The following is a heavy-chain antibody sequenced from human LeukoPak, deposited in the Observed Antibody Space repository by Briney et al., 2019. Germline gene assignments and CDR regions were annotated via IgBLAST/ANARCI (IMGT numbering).Heavy chain of an antibody. CDR2: IYYSGST. J-gene: IGHJ6*03. V-gene: IGHV4-30-4*08. CDR3: ARESDFWSGSHYYYYYMDV. Sequence: PSETLSLTCAVYGGSFSGYYWSWIRQPPGKGLEWIGYIYYSGSTYYNPSLKSRVTISVGTSKNQFSLKLSSVTAADTAVYYCARESDFWSGSHYYYYYMDVWGKGTTVTVSS. CDR1: GGSFSGYY. D-gene: IGHD3-3*01.